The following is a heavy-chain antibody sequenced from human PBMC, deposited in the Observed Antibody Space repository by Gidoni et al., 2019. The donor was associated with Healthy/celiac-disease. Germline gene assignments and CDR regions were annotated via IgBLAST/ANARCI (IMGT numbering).Heavy chain of an antibody. Sequence: QVQLVQSGAEVKKPGSSVKVSCKAAGGTFSSYAISWVRQAPGQGLEWMGGIIPIFGTENYAQKFQGRVTITADESTSTAYMELSSLRSEDTAVYYCARDRDYYGSGSYSCDYWGQGTLVTVSS. CDR1: GGTFSSYA. D-gene: IGHD3-10*01. V-gene: IGHV1-69*01. CDR3: ARDRDYYGSGSYSCDY. CDR2: IIPIFGTE. J-gene: IGHJ4*02.